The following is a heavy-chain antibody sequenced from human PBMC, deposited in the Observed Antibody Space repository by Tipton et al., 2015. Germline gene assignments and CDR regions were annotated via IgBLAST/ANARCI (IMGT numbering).Heavy chain of an antibody. CDR2: ISTEGTT. J-gene: IGHJ4*02. CDR3: AKGGWGGGVSFDY. D-gene: IGHD2-8*02. CDR1: GFSVRSND. V-gene: IGHV3-53*01. Sequence: SLRLSCAASGFSVRSNDMNWVRQAPGQGLEWVSFISTEGTTIYADSVKGRFTISRDTSKNTLYLQMHNLGVEDTAVYYCAKGGWGGGVSFDYWGQGTLVTVSS.